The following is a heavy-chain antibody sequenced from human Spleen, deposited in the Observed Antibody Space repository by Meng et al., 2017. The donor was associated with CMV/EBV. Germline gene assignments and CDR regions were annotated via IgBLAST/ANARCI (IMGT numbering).Heavy chain of an antibody. CDR2: IYYSGST. CDR3: ARALPYYYGSGLFDY. V-gene: IGHV4-39*07. Sequence: QWQLQESGPGLVKPSATLSLTCTVSGGSISSSSYYWGWIRQPPGKGLEWIGSIYYSGSTYYNPSLKSRVTISVDTSKNQFSLKLSSVTAADTAVYYCARALPYYYGSGLFDYWGQGTLVTVSS. D-gene: IGHD3-10*01. CDR1: GGSISSSSYY. J-gene: IGHJ4*02.